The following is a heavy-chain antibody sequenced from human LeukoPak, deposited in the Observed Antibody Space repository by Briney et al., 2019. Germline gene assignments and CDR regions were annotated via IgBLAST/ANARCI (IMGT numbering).Heavy chain of an antibody. CDR2: IYYSGST. D-gene: IGHD3-16*02. J-gene: IGHJ4*02. CDR1: GGSISSGDYY. Sequence: SQTLSLTXTVSGGSISSGDYYWSWIRQPPGKGLEWIGYIYYSGSTYYNPSLKSRVTISVDTSKTQFSLKLSSVTAADTAVYYCARRRYDYVWGSYRRGINKNGYYFDYWGQGTLVTVSS. CDR3: ARRRYDYVWGSYRRGINKNGYYFDY. V-gene: IGHV4-30-4*08.